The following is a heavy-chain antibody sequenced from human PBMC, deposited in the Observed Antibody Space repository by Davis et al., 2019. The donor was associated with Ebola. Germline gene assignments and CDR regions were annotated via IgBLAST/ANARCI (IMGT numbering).Heavy chain of an antibody. D-gene: IGHD3-22*01. Sequence: GESLKISCAASGFTFNTYAMSWVRQPPGKGLEWISSISSSGTVTYYADSVKGRFTISRDSSKNTLDLQMNSLRAEDTALYSCTKGDRDYSSSPFDYWGQGTLATVSS. CDR1: GFTFNTYA. CDR2: ISSSGTVT. J-gene: IGHJ4*02. V-gene: IGHV3-23*01. CDR3: TKGDRDYSSSPFDY.